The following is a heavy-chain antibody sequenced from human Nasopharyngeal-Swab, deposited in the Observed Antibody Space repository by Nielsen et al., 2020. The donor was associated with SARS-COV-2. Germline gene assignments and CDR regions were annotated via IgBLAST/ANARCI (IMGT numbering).Heavy chain of an antibody. V-gene: IGHV4-59*01. CDR2: IYYSGST. CDR1: GGSFSSYY. Sequence: SETLSLTCAVYGGSFSSYYWSWIRQPPGKGLEWIGYIYYSGSTNYNPSLKSRVTISVDTSKNQFSLKLSSVTAADTAVYYCARGGSGFLHYVFDYWGQGTLVTVSS. J-gene: IGHJ4*02. D-gene: IGHD6-19*01. CDR3: ARGGSGFLHYVFDY.